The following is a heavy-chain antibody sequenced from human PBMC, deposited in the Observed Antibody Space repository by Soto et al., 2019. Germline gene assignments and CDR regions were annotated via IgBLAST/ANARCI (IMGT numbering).Heavy chain of an antibody. CDR2: IIPILGIA. CDR1: GGTFSSYT. Sequence: QVQLVQSGAEVKKPGSSVKVSCKASGGTFSSYTITWVRQAPGQGLEWLGRIIPILGIANYAQKFQVRVTITADKSTNTAYMELCSLRSEDTAVYYCARDRSLDPNYYYYMDVWGKGTTVTVSS. J-gene: IGHJ6*03. V-gene: IGHV1-69*08. CDR3: ARDRSLDPNYYYYMDV. D-gene: IGHD6-19*01.